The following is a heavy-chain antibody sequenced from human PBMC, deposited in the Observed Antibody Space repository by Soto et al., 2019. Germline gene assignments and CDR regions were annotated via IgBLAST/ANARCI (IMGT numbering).Heavy chain of an antibody. Sequence: SETLSLTCAVSGGSISSGNYSWSWIRQPPGKGLEWIGYIYHSGSTYYNPSLKSRVTISVDRSKNQFSLKLTSVTAADTAVYYCARSVFPWGQGTLVTVSS. CDR1: GGSISSGNYS. V-gene: IGHV4-30-2*01. J-gene: IGHJ5*02. CDR2: IYHSGST. CDR3: ARSVFP.